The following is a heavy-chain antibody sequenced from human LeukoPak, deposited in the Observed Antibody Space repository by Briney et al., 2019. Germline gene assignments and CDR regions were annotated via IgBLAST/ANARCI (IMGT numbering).Heavy chain of an antibody. CDR3: ARGRWLQPWGYFDY. V-gene: IGHV1-69*05. Sequence: ASVKVSCKASGGTFSSYAISWVRQAPGQGLEWMGGIIPIFGTANYAHEFQGRVTITTDESTSTAYMELSSLRSEDTAVYYCARGRWLQPWGYFDYWGQGTLVTVSS. J-gene: IGHJ4*02. CDR1: GGTFSSYA. D-gene: IGHD5-24*01. CDR2: IIPIFGTA.